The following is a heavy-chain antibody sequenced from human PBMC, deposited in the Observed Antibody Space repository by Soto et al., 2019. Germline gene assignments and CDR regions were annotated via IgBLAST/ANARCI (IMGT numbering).Heavy chain of an antibody. Sequence: TLSLTCTVSGGSVSSGSYHWTWIRQPPGKRLEWIGYIQNSGSTSYNPSLKSRVTISVDKSKNQFSLKLSSVTAADTAVYYCAREGXMVRGIDYYYGMDVWGQGTTVTVS. J-gene: IGHJ6*02. CDR2: IQNSGST. D-gene: IGHD3-10*01. V-gene: IGHV4-61*01. CDR3: AREGXMVRGIDYYYGMDV. CDR1: GGSVSSGSYH.